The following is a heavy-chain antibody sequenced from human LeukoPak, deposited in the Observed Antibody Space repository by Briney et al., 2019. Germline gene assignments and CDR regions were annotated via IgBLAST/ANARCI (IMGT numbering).Heavy chain of an antibody. D-gene: IGHD3-16*01. V-gene: IGHV1-8*01. CDR2: MNPNSGNT. Sequence: GASVKVSCKASGYTFTSYDINWGRQATGQGLEWMGWMNPNSGNTGYAQKFQGRVTMTRNTSISTAYMELSSLRSEDTAVYYCARALRLDGGWFDPWGQGTLVTVSS. J-gene: IGHJ5*02. CDR3: ARALRLDGGWFDP. CDR1: GYTFTSYD.